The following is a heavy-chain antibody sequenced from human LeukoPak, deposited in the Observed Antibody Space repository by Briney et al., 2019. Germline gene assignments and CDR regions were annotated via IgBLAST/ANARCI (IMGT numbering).Heavy chain of an antibody. J-gene: IGHJ6*03. CDR2: IYYSGNT. CDR3: ARVYYGSGSLYYYYYYMDV. Sequence: PSATLSLTCPVSGASISTSNSYWGCIRQPPGKGLEWIWSIYYSGNTYYNASLKSRVTISVDTSKNQFSLKLSSVTAADTAVYYCARVYYGSGSLYYYYYYMDVWGKGTTVIISS. V-gene: IGHV4-39*07. D-gene: IGHD3-10*01. CDR1: GASISTSNSY.